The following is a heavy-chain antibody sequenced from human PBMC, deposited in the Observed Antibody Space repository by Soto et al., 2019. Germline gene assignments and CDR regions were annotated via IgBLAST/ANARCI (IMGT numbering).Heavy chain of an antibody. D-gene: IGHD1-26*01. Sequence: ESLKISCQASGYIFISSWIGWVRQMPGKGLEWMGSIYPGESDTRYSPSFQGQVTISADKSTSTAYLQWSSLKASETATYYLSMMMGGSGRSFDFSCQGALVTGS. CDR3: SMMMGGSGRSFDF. V-gene: IGHV5-51*01. CDR2: IYPGESDT. CDR1: GYIFISSW. J-gene: IGHJ4*02.